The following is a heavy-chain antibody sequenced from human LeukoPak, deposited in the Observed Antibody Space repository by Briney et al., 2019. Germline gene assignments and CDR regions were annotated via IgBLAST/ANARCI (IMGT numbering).Heavy chain of an antibody. CDR1: GGSISSGGYY. D-gene: IGHD2-15*01. Sequence: SETLSLTCTVSGGSISSGGYYWSWIRQHPEKGLEWIGYIYYSGSTYYNPSLKSRVTISVDTSKNQFSPKLSSVTAADTAVYYCARASPSLAADYWGQGTLVTVSS. CDR2: IYYSGST. V-gene: IGHV4-31*03. J-gene: IGHJ4*02. CDR3: ARASPSLAADY.